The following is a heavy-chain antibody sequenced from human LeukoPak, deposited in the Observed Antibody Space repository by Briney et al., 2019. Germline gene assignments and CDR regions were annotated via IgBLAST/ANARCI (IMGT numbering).Heavy chain of an antibody. Sequence: GGSLRLSCAASAFTFSSYSMNWVRQAPGRGLEWVSSISSSSSYIYYADSVKGRFTISRDNAKNSLYLQMNSLRAEDTAVYYCARDGRGTVTLLHLDYYYYYYMDVWGKGTTVTASS. J-gene: IGHJ6*03. V-gene: IGHV3-21*01. CDR1: AFTFSSYS. CDR3: ARDGRGTVTLLHLDYYYYYYMDV. CDR2: ISSSSSYI. D-gene: IGHD4-11*01.